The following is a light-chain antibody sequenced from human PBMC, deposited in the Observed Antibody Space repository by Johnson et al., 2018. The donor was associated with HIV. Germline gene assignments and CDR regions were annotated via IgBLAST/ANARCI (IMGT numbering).Light chain of an antibody. V-gene: IGLV1-51*01. Sequence: QSVLTQPPSVSAAPGQKVTISCSGSSSNIGNNFVSWYQQLPGRAPKLLIYDNNKRPSGIPDRFSGSKSGTSATLGITALQTGDEADYYCGTWDSSLVALGFGTGTKVTVL. CDR3: GTWDSSLVALG. CDR1: SSNIGNNF. J-gene: IGLJ1*01. CDR2: DNN.